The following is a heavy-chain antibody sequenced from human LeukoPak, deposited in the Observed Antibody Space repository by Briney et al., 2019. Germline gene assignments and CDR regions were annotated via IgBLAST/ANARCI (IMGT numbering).Heavy chain of an antibody. D-gene: IGHD5-18*01. CDR2: IRYDGSKK. CDR3: ARTGDTERFDY. CDR1: GFTFSNYG. J-gene: IGHJ4*02. Sequence: GGSLRLACAASGFTFSNYGMHWVRQAPGKGLEWVALIRYDGSKKDYADSVKGRFTISRDNSKNTLHLQMNSLRAEDTAVYYCARTGDTERFDYWGQGTLVTVSS. V-gene: IGHV3-33*01.